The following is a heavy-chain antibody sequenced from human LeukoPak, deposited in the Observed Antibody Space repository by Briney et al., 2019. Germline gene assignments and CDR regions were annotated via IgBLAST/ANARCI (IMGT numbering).Heavy chain of an antibody. CDR2: MYLSGTT. D-gene: IGHD3-22*01. CDR3: AGLVGRYSSGLYYYYFDY. V-gene: IGHV4-4*02. J-gene: IGHJ4*02. Sequence: SETLSLTCTVSGDYINSLDLWSWVRQPPGKGLEWIGEMYLSGTTHSNPSVKSRVTISIDKSKNQFFLNLSSVTAADTAVYYCAGLVGRYSSGLYYYYFDYWGQGTLVTVSS. CDR1: GDYINSLDL.